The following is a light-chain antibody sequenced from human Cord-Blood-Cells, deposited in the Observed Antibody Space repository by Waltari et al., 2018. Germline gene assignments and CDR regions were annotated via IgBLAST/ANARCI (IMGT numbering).Light chain of an antibody. Sequence: DIQMTQSPSSLSASVGDSVPITSRASQSISSYLNWYQQKPGKAPKLLIYAASSLQSGVPSRFSGSGSGTDFTLTISSLQPEDFATYYCQQSYSTPYTFGQGTKLEIK. CDR3: QQSYSTPYT. CDR1: QSISSY. CDR2: AAS. J-gene: IGKJ2*01. V-gene: IGKV1-39*01.